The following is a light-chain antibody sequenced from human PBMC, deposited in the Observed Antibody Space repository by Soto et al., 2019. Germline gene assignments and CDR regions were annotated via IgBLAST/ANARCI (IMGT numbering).Light chain of an antibody. CDR3: TVWDDSLRGRL. V-gene: IGLV1-47*01. CDR1: SSNIESNF. J-gene: IGLJ2*01. Sequence: QCVLTQPHSASGTPVQRVTISCSGSSSNIESNFVYWYQQFPGTAPRLLIYRNNQRPSGVPDRFSGSKSGTSASLAISALRSEDEADYYCTVWDDSLRGRLFGGGTKVTVL. CDR2: RNN.